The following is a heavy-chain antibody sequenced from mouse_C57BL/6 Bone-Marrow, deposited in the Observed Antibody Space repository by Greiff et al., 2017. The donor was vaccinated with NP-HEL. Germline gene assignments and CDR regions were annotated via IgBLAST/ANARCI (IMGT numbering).Heavy chain of an antibody. CDR3: ARSGYDYDGPFAYYAMDY. Sequence: QVHVKQPGAELVKPGASVKMSCKASGYTFTSYWITWVKQRPGQGLEWIGDIYPGSGSTNYNEKFKSKATLTVDTSSSTAYMQLSSLTSEDSAVYYCARSGYDYDGPFAYYAMDYWGQGTSVTVSS. V-gene: IGHV1-55*01. CDR2: IYPGSGST. CDR1: GYTFTSYW. J-gene: IGHJ4*01. D-gene: IGHD2-4*01.